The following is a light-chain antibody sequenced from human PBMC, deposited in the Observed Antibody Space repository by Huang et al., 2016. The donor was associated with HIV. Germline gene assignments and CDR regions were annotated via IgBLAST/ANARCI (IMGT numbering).Light chain of an antibody. V-gene: IGKV1-39*01. CDR1: QSIDTY. CDR2: AAS. Sequence: DIQMTQSPSSLSASVGDRVTMTCRASQSIDTYLSWYQQRPGKAHKLLIYAASSLQSGVPSRFSGIGSGTEFTLTISSLELEDFATYYCQQSSSSLPFTFGPGTTVDLK. J-gene: IGKJ3*01. CDR3: QQSSSSLPFT.